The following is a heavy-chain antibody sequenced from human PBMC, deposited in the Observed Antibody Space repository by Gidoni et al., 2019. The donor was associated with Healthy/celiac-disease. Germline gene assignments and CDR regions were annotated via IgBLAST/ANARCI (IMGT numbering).Heavy chain of an antibody. V-gene: IGHV3-30-3*01. CDR2: ISHDGSNK. CDR3: ASDYGDYYFDY. Sequence: QVQLVASGGGVVQPGRSLRLYCAASGFTFSSYAMHWVRQAPGKGLEGVAVISHDGSNKYYADSVKGRFTISRDNSKNTLYLQMNSLRAEDTAVYYCASDYGDYYFDYWGQGTLVTVSS. J-gene: IGHJ4*02. CDR1: GFTFSSYA. D-gene: IGHD4-17*01.